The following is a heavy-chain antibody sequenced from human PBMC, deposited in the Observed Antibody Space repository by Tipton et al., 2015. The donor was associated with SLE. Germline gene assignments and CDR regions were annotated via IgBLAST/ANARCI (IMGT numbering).Heavy chain of an antibody. D-gene: IGHD3-16*01. CDR2: IYYSGNT. Sequence: TLSLTCTVSGGSISSGSHYWGWIRQHPGKGLEWIANIYYSGNTYYNPSLKSRVSISVDTSRNQVSLKLNSVTAADTAVYYCATRPPRGGRGDEYFDYWGPGTLVTVSS. V-gene: IGHV4-39*07. CDR1: GGSISSGSHY. CDR3: ATRPPRGGRGDEYFDY. J-gene: IGHJ4*02.